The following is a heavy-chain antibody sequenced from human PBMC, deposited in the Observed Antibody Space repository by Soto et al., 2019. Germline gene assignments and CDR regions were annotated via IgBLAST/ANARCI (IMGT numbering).Heavy chain of an antibody. CDR1: GFTFSSYS. Sequence: GGSLRLSCAASGFTFSSYSMNWVRQAPGKGLEWVSSISSSSSYIYYADSVKGRFTISRDNAKNSLYLQMNSLRAEDTAVYYGARDRAVAGTVIGYWGQGTLVNVSS. CDR3: ARDRAVAGTVIGY. J-gene: IGHJ4*02. V-gene: IGHV3-21*01. D-gene: IGHD6-19*01. CDR2: ISSSSSYI.